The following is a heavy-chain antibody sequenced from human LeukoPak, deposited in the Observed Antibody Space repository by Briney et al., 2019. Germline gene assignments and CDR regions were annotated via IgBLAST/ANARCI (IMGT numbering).Heavy chain of an antibody. CDR3: ARAYDWFHYMDV. CDR2: IYYSGST. Sequence: PSETLSLTCTVSGGSISSYYWSWIRQPPGKGLEWIGYIYYSGSTNYNPSLKSRVTISVDTSKNQFSLKLSSVTAADTAVYYCARAYDWFHYMDVRGKGTTVTVSS. D-gene: IGHD3-3*01. J-gene: IGHJ6*03. CDR1: GGSISSYY. V-gene: IGHV4-59*08.